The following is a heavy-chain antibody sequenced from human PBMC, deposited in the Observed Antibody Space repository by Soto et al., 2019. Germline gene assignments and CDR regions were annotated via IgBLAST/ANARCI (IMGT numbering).Heavy chain of an antibody. J-gene: IGHJ6*02. D-gene: IGHD3-3*01. CDR1: GYTFRSYG. Sequence: QVQLVQSGAEVKKPGASVKVSCKASGYTFRSYGIIWVRQAPGQGLEWMGWISAYNGNTKYAQKLQGRVTMTTETSSTTAYMELRSLRSDDTAVYYCAKTYDARVYSYYAMDVWGQGPTVTVSS. CDR3: AKTYDARVYSYYAMDV. CDR2: ISAYNGNT. V-gene: IGHV1-18*04.